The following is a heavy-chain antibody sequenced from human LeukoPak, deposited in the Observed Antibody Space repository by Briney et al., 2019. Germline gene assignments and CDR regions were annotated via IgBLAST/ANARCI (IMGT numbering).Heavy chain of an antibody. CDR3: ARGFMWHVY. Sequence: GGSLRLSCAASGFTFSSYWMTWVRQAPGKGLEWVANIGEDGSEKYYVDSVKGRFTISRDNAKNSLFLQTNSLRAEDTAVYFCARGFMWHVYWGQGTLVTVSS. CDR1: GFTFSSYW. CDR2: IGEDGSEK. V-gene: IGHV3-7*05. D-gene: IGHD2-21*01. J-gene: IGHJ4*02.